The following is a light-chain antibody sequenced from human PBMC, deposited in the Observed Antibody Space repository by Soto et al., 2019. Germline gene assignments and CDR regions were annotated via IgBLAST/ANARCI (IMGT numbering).Light chain of an antibody. CDR3: QQRTDRPPWT. J-gene: IGKJ1*01. Sequence: EILMTQSPATLSVSPGETVTFSCRASRSVSNRLAWYQHKPGQAPRLLISGASNGATGIPPKFSGSGSGTEFTLSISSLEPEDFAVYYCQQRTDRPPWTFGQGTKVDI. V-gene: IGKV3-11*01. CDR1: RSVSNR. CDR2: GAS.